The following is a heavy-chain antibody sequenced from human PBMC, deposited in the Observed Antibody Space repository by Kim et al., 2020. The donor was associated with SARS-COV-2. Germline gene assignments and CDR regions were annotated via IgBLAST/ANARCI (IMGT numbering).Heavy chain of an antibody. V-gene: IGHV1-18*01. Sequence: ASVKVSCKASGYAFTSYGFSWVRQAPGQGLEWMGWISSYNGKTDYAQKFQGRVTMTTDTSTSTAYMELRSLRSDDTAVYYCARDHTQEGWYSSVGGSFEYWGQGTPVTVSS. CDR3: ARDHTQEGWYSSVGGSFEY. D-gene: IGHD6-19*01. CDR1: GYAFTSYG. J-gene: IGHJ4*02. CDR2: ISSYNGKT.